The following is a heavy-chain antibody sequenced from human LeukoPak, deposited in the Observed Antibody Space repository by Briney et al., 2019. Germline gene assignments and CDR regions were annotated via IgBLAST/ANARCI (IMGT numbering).Heavy chain of an antibody. D-gene: IGHD3-22*01. CDR2: IYHSGST. CDR3: ARSRGEDYYDSSGYGWFDP. V-gene: IGHV4-30-2*01. J-gene: IGHJ5*02. Sequence: SETLSLTCAVSGGSISSGGYSWSWIRQPPEKGLEWIGYIYHSGSTYYNPSLKSRVTISVDRSKNQFSLKLSSVTAADTAVYYCARSRGEDYYDSSGYGWFDPWGQGTLVTVSS. CDR1: GGSISSGGYS.